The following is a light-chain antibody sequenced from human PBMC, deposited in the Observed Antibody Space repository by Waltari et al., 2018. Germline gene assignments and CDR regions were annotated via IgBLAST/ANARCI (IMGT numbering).Light chain of an antibody. CDR3: QHYDNYPIT. Sequence: TCRASQGISSWVAWYQQKPGKAPNLLIYKASTLESGVPSRFSGSGSGTEFTLTISSLQPDDFATYYCQHYDNYPITFGQGTRLEIK. CDR1: QGISSW. J-gene: IGKJ5*01. V-gene: IGKV1-5*03. CDR2: KAS.